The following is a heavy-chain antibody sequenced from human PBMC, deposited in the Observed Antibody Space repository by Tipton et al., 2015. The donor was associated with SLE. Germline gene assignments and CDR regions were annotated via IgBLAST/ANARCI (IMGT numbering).Heavy chain of an antibody. D-gene: IGHD3-3*01. CDR3: ARDQASNFAVVPLVNNWFDP. CDR1: GGSVSSSSSY. J-gene: IGHJ5*02. V-gene: IGHV4-39*07. Sequence: LSLTCTVSGGSVSSSSSYWGWIRQPPGKGLEWIGTISSSGSPYYNPSLKSRVTISLDTSMHQFSLKLSSVTAADTAIYYCARDQASNFAVVPLVNNWFDPWGQGTLVTVSS. CDR2: ISSSGSP.